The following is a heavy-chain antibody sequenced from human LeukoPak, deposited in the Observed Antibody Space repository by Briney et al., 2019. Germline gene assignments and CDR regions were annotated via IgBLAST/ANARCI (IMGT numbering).Heavy chain of an antibody. D-gene: IGHD2/OR15-2a*01. J-gene: IGHJ4*02. Sequence: PGGSLRLSCAVSGFTFSDYWMSWVRQAPGKGLEWVANIKQDGSEMYYVDSVKGRLTISRDNAKNSLNLQTNSLRAEDTAVYYCAREGGFYRPLDYSGPGTLVIVSS. V-gene: IGHV3-7*05. CDR3: AREGGFYRPLDY. CDR1: GFTFSDYW. CDR2: IKQDGSEM.